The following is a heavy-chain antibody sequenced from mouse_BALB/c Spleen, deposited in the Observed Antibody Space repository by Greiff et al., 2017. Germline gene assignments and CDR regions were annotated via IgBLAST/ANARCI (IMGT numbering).Heavy chain of an antibody. CDR3: ASTELAYGSEGWYFDD. Sequence: QVQLQQPGAELVRPGASVKLSCKASGYSFTSYWMNWVKQRPGQGLEWIGMIHPSDSETRLNQKFKDKATLTVDKSTSTAYMQLSSPTTEDSAVYYYASTELAYGSEGWYFDDWGAGTTVTVSS. CDR1: GYSFTSYW. D-gene: IGHD1-1*02. V-gene: IGHV1S82*01. CDR2: IHPSDSET. J-gene: IGHJ1*01.